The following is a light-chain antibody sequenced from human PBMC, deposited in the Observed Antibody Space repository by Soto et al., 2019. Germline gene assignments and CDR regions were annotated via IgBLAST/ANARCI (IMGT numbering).Light chain of an antibody. Sequence: QSVLTQPPSASESPGQSVTIPCTGTSSDVGGYDHVSWYQQHPGKAPKLMIYEVTKRPAGVPDRFSGSKSGNTASLTVSGLQAEDEADYYCSSDAGNYNYVFGTGTKLTVL. CDR3: SSDAGNYNYV. J-gene: IGLJ1*01. V-gene: IGLV2-8*01. CDR1: SSDVGGYDH. CDR2: EVT.